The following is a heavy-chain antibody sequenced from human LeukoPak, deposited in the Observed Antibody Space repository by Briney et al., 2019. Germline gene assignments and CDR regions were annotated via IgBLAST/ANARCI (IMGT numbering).Heavy chain of an antibody. CDR1: GFTFSSYA. Sequence: GGSLRLSCAASGFTFSSYAMIWVRQAPGKGLEWVSSISGTTGRAYYADSVKGRFTISRDNSKNTLYLQINSLRAEDTAVYYCAKRVVVAATTYYFDYWGQGTLVTVSS. CDR3: AKRVVVAATTYYFDY. CDR2: ISGTTGRA. J-gene: IGHJ4*02. V-gene: IGHV3-23*01. D-gene: IGHD2-15*01.